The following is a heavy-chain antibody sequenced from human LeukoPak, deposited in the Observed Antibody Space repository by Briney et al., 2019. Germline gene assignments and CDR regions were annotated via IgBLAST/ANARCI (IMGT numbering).Heavy chain of an antibody. CDR2: INHSGST. CDR1: GGSFSGSY. D-gene: IGHD3-16*02. J-gene: IGHJ4*02. CDR3: ARKRWVIAPLDY. V-gene: IGHV4-34*01. Sequence: SETLSLTCAVYGGSFSGSYWSWIRQPPGKGLEWIGEINHSGSTNYNPSLKIRVTISVDTSKIQFSLKLSSVTAADTAVYYCARKRWVIAPLDYWGQGTLVTVSS.